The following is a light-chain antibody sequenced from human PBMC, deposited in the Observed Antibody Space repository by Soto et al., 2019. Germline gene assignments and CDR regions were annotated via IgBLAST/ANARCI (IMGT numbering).Light chain of an antibody. J-gene: IGKJ4*01. CDR3: QQRSNWPLT. CDR2: DAS. Sequence: EIVLTQSPATLSLSPGERAPLSCRASQGVSSYLAWYQQKPGQAPRLLIYDASKRATGIPARFSGSGAGTDFTLTISRLEPEDFAVYYCQQRSNWPLTFGGGTKVDIK. CDR1: QGVSSY. V-gene: IGKV3-11*01.